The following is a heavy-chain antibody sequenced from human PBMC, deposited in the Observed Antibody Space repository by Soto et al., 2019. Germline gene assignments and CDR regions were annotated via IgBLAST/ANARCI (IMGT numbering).Heavy chain of an antibody. J-gene: IGHJ4*02. CDR3: GRVGSASSPIDF. V-gene: IGHV1-18*01. CDR1: GYSFTTYA. D-gene: IGHD6-25*01. Sequence: QVLLVQSGADVQKPGASLKVSCKTSGYSFTTYAISWVRQAPGQGLEWMGYISGYNGDTNYAPRLQGRVTLTTDTATTTAYRELRSLTSDDTAMYYCGRVGSASSPIDFWGQGTLVTVSS. CDR2: ISGYNGDT.